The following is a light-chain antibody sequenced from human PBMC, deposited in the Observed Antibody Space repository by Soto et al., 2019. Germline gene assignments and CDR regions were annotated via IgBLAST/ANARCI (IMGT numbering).Light chain of an antibody. CDR2: GAS. CDR1: QSVSGY. CDR3: QQYGSSGT. J-gene: IGKJ1*01. V-gene: IGKV3-20*01. Sequence: EIVMTQSPATLSLSPGERATLSCRASQSVSGYLAWYQQKPGQPPRLLIYGASNRATGIPDRFSGSGSGTDFTLTISRLEPEDFAVYYCQQYGSSGTFGQGTKVDIK.